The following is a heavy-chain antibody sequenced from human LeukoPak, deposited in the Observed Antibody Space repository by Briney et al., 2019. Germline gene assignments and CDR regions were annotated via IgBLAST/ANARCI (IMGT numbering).Heavy chain of an antibody. V-gene: IGHV1-46*01. D-gene: IGHD3-22*01. J-gene: IGHJ4*02. CDR2: INPSGGST. CDR1: GYTFSGYY. Sequence: ASVKVSCKASGYTFSGYYLHWVRQAPGQGLEWMGIINPSGGSTSYAQKFQGRVTMTRDTSTSTVYMELSSLRSEDTAVYYCARARGGYDSSGYHFDYWGQGTLVTVSS. CDR3: ARARGGYDSSGYHFDY.